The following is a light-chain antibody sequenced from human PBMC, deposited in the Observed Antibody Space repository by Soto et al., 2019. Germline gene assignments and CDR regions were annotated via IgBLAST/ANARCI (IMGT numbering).Light chain of an antibody. Sequence: DNHVTHAPSSLSTSIFHLRTITFRASQGIGNDLGWYQQKPGKAPKRLIYDVNSLQSGVPSSFSGSGSGTDFTLTISSLQPEDFATYYCQQLNSYTLSFGGGCKVEIK. CDR1: QGIGND. CDR2: DVN. J-gene: IGKJ4*01. CDR3: QQLNSYTLS. V-gene: IGKV1-17*01.